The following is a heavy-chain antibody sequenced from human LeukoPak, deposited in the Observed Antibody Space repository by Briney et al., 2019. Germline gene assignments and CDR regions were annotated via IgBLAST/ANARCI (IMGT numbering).Heavy chain of an antibody. D-gene: IGHD4-11*01. J-gene: IGHJ6*03. V-gene: IGHV3-21*01. CDR1: GFTFSSYS. CDR2: ISSSSSYI. Sequence: GGSLRLSCAASGFTFSSYSMNWVRQAPGKGLEWVSSISSSSSYIYYADSVKGRFTISRDNAKNSLYLQMNSLRAEDTAVYYCARDPPMTTLTAWIHYYYMDVWGKGTTVTVSS. CDR3: ARDPPMTTLTAWIHYYYMDV.